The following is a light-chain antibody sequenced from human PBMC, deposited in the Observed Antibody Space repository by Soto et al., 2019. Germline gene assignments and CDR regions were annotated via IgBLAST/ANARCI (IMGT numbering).Light chain of an antibody. CDR3: QQYDEWPLT. CDR2: DAF. Sequence: ENVMTQSPATLSVSPGERATLSCRASQNVKTRLAWYQQKPGQAPRLLIYDAFTRATGIPARFSGSASGTEFTLTISSLQSEDFAVYYCQQYDEWPLTFGGGTKVAIK. V-gene: IGKV3-15*01. CDR1: QNVKTR. J-gene: IGKJ4*01.